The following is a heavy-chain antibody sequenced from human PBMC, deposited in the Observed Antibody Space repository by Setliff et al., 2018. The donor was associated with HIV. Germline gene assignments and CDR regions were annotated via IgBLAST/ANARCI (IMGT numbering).Heavy chain of an antibody. CDR2: IQYGDIS. CDR3: ARSGYTSGFYWVFGAFGV. CDR1: GGSISNYY. J-gene: IGHJ3*01. V-gene: IGHV4-59*01. D-gene: IGHD3-22*01. Sequence: TSETLSLTCTVPGGSISNYYWTWIRQPPGKGPEWIASIQYGDISHYNPSLQSRVTISVDTSTKKFSLYLSSVNETDTAVYYCARSGYTSGFYWVFGAFGVWGQGKMVTVSS.